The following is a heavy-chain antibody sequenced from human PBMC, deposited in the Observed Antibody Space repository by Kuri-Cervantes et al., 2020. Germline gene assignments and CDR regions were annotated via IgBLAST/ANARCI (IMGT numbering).Heavy chain of an antibody. Sequence: SETLSLTCTVSGGSISSSSYYWGWIRQPPGKGLEWIGSIYYSGSTYYNPSLKSRVTISVDTSKNQFSLKLSSATATDTAVYYCARSGYVFLVFDYWGQGTLVTVSS. V-gene: IGHV4-39*07. J-gene: IGHJ4*02. D-gene: IGHD5-12*01. CDR1: GGSISSSSYY. CDR2: IYYSGST. CDR3: ARSGYVFLVFDY.